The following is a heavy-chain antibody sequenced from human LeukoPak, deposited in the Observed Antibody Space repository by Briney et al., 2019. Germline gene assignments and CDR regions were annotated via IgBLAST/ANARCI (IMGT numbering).Heavy chain of an antibody. J-gene: IGHJ6*03. CDR3: ARALSTRFLEWLPNYYYYMDV. V-gene: IGHV1-18*01. CDR1: GYTLTELS. Sequence: PGASVKVSCKVSGYTLTELSMHWVRQAPGQGLEWMGWISAYNGNTNYAQKLQGRVTMTTDTSTSTAYMELRSLRSDDTAVYYCARALSTRFLEWLPNYYYYMDVWGKGTTVTVS. CDR2: ISAYNGNT. D-gene: IGHD3-3*01.